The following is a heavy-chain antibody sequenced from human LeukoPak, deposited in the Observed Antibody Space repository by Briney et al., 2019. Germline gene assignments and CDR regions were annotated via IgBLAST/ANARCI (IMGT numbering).Heavy chain of an antibody. CDR3: ARGSRLDNFDY. V-gene: IGHV4-59*08. J-gene: IGHJ4*02. D-gene: IGHD2-2*03. Sequence: SETLSLTCTVSGGSISSYYWSWIRQPPGKGLEWIGYIYYSGSTNYNPSLKSRVTISVDTSKNQFSLKLSSVTAADTAVYYCARGSRLDNFDYWGQGTLVTVSS. CDR2: IYYSGST. CDR1: GGSISSYY.